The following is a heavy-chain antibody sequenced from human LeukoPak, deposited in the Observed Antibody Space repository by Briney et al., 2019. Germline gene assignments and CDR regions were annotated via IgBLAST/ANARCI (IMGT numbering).Heavy chain of an antibody. V-gene: IGHV1-46*01. Sequence: GASVKVSCKASGYTFTSYYMHWVRQAPGQGLEWMGIINPSGGSTSYAQKFQGRVTMTRDTSTSTVYMELSSLRSEDTAVYYCARARTVVVVAVDWFDPWGQGTLVTVSS. CDR1: GYTFTSYY. CDR2: INPSGGST. CDR3: ARARTVVVVAVDWFDP. J-gene: IGHJ5*02. D-gene: IGHD2-15*01.